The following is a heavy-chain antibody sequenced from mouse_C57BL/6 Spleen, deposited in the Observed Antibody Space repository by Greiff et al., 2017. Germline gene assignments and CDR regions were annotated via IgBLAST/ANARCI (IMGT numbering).Heavy chain of an antibody. CDR2: INPSNGGT. V-gene: IGHV1-53*01. Sequence: QVQLQQPGTELVKPGASVKLSCKASGYTFTSYWMHWVKQRPGQGLEWIGNINPSNGGTNYNEKFKRKATLTVDKYTSTAYMQLSSLTSEDSAVYYCARWGVVWRAWFAYWGQGTLVTVSA. CDR1: GYTFTSYW. CDR3: ARWGVVWRAWFAY. D-gene: IGHD2-10*02. J-gene: IGHJ3*01.